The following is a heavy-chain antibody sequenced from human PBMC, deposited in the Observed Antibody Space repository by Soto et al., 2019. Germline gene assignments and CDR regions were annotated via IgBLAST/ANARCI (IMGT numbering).Heavy chain of an antibody. CDR3: ASLLRGYSGTGDY. V-gene: IGHV1-69*12. CDR1: GGTFSSSA. CDR2: IIPIFGTA. D-gene: IGHD5-12*01. J-gene: IGHJ4*02. Sequence: QVQLVQSGAEVKKPGSSVKVSCKASGGTFSSSAISWVRQAPGQGLEWMGGIIPIFGTANYAQKFQGRVTITADESPSTAYMELSSLRSEATAVYYCASLLRGYSGTGDYWGQGTLVTVSS.